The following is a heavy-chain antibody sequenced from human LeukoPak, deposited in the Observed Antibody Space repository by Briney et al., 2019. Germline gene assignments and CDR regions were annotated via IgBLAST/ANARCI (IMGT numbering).Heavy chain of an antibody. Sequence: TGGSLRLSCAASRFTFRSYGMHWVRQAPGKGLEWVAVISYDGSNKYYADSVKGRFTISRDNSKNTLYLQMNSLRAEDTAVYYCAKEAIWGANRPYYFDYWGQGTLVTVSS. CDR1: RFTFRSYG. CDR3: AKEAIWGANRPYYFDY. J-gene: IGHJ4*02. CDR2: ISYDGSNK. D-gene: IGHD3-16*01. V-gene: IGHV3-30*18.